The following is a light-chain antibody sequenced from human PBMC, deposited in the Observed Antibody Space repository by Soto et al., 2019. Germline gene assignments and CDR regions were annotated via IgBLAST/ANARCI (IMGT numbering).Light chain of an antibody. CDR1: SSDVGAYDY. Sequence: QSALTQPASVSGSPGQSITISCTGTSSDVGAYDYVSWYQQHPDKAPKLMIYEVSNRPSGVFNRFSGSKSVNTATLTISGLQADDEADYYCSSYTSSSTRGFGTGTKVTVL. V-gene: IGLV2-14*03. J-gene: IGLJ1*01. CDR2: EVS. CDR3: SSYTSSSTRG.